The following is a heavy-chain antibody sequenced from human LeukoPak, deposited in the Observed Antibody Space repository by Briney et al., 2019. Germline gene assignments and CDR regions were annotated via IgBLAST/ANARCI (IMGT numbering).Heavy chain of an antibody. CDR1: RGSINRYN. V-gene: IGHV4-59*01. Sequence: SGTLPLTCNASRGSINRYNWNWIRQPPGKGLEWIGCLYYSGSTNYNPSLKSRVIISVDTSKNQFSLKLSSVTAADTAVYYCARGYSTLRVVDAFDIWGQGTTVSVSS. J-gene: IGHJ3*02. CDR2: LYYSGST. CDR3: ARGYSTLRVVDAFDI. D-gene: IGHD3-22*01.